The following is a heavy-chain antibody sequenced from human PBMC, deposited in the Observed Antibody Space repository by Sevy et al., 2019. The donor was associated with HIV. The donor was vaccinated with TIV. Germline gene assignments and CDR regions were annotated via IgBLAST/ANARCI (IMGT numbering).Heavy chain of an antibody. V-gene: IGHV3-33*01. CDR2: IWNDMTNK. J-gene: IGHJ3*02. CDR1: GFTLRNYG. D-gene: IGHD3-22*01. CDR3: ASLPNNYYDRGGYSGDDAFDI. Sequence: GGSLILSCVASGFTLRNYGMHWVRQAPGKGLEWVATIWNDMTNKYYADSAKGRFTISRDNSKNTLYLQMNSLRAEDTALYYCASLPNNYYDRGGYSGDDAFDIWGQGTMVTVSS.